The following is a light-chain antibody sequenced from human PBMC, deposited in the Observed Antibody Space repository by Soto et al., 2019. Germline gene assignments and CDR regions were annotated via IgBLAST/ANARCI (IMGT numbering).Light chain of an antibody. V-gene: IGLV2-14*01. CDR3: SSYTSSSTVV. CDR2: DVS. CDR1: SSDVGGYNY. J-gene: IGLJ2*01. Sequence: QAVVTQPASVSGSPGQSITISCTGTSSDVGGYNYVSWYQQHPGKAPKLMIYDVSNRPSRVSNRFSGSKSGNTASLTISGLQAEDEADYHCSSYTSSSTVVFGGGTKLTVL.